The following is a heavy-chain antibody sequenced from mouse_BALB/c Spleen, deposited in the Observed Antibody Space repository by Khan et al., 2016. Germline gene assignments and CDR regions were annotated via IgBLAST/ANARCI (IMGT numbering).Heavy chain of an antibody. V-gene: IGHV1-80*01. CDR2: LFPGDGDA. J-gene: IGHJ3*01. Sequence: QVQLKQSGAELLRPGSSVKISCKASGYAFSNYWMNWVKQRPGQGLEWIGQLFPGDGDANYNGKFKDKATLTADKSSSTAYIQLTNLTSEDSAVYVCARSPGGYYVGRFAYWGQGTLVTVSA. D-gene: IGHD2-3*01. CDR1: GYAFSNYW. CDR3: ARSPGGYYVGRFAY.